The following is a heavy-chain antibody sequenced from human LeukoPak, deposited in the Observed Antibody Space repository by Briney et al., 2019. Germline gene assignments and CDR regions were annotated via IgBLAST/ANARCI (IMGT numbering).Heavy chain of an antibody. CDR3: ARVKGSYYDSSGYQGDY. J-gene: IGHJ4*02. V-gene: IGHV3-7*01. CDR2: IKQDGSEK. Sequence: GGSLRLSCAASGFTFSSYWMSWVRQAPGKGLEWVANIKQDGSEKYYVDSVKGRFTISRDNAKNSLYLQMNSLRAEDTAVYYCARVKGSYYDSSGYQGDYWGQGTLVTVSS. D-gene: IGHD3-22*01. CDR1: GFTFSSYW.